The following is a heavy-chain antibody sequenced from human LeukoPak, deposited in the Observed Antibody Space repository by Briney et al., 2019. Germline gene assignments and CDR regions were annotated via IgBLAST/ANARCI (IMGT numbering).Heavy chain of an antibody. Sequence: SETLSLTCAVYGGSLSGFYWSWIRQSPGKGLEWIGEINQSGSTNYNPSLKSRVTISVDTSKNQFSLKLSSVTAADTAVYYCARDAASGAADWGQGTLVTVSS. D-gene: IGHD6-25*01. CDR3: ARDAASGAAD. V-gene: IGHV4-34*01. CDR1: GGSLSGFY. J-gene: IGHJ4*02. CDR2: INQSGST.